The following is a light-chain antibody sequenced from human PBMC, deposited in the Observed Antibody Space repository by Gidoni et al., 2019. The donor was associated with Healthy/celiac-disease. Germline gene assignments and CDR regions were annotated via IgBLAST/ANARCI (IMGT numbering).Light chain of an antibody. Sequence: EIVMTQSPATLSVSPGESATLSCRASQSVSSNLAWYQQKPGQAPRLLIYGASTSATGIPARFSGSGSGTEFTLTISSLQSEDFAVYYCQQYNNWLYTFGQGTKLEIK. J-gene: IGKJ2*01. CDR3: QQYNNWLYT. V-gene: IGKV3-15*01. CDR2: GAS. CDR1: QSVSSN.